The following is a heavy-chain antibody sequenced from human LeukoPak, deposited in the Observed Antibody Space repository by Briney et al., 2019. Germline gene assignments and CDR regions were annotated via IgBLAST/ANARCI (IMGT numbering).Heavy chain of an antibody. CDR2: INTNTGNP. D-gene: IGHD5-12*01. CDR1: GYTFTSYA. V-gene: IGHV7-4-1*02. Sequence: ASVKVSCKASGYTFTSYAMNWVRQAPGQGPEGMGWINTNTGNPTYAQGFTGRFVFSVDTSVSTAYLQISSLKAEDTAVYYCARDRPGSVVATIEIDYWGQGTLVTVSS. J-gene: IGHJ4*02. CDR3: ARDRPGSVVATIEIDY.